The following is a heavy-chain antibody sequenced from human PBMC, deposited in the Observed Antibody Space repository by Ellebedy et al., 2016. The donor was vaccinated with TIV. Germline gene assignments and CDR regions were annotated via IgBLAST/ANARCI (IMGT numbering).Heavy chain of an antibody. CDR1: GFTFSSYW. CDR2: ISNEGDFK. V-gene: IGHV3-30-3*01. D-gene: IGHD1-7*01. Sequence: PGGSLRLSCAASGFTFSSYWMHWVRQAPGKGLEWLGGISNEGDFKVYAASVKGRFTISRDNSKNTMFLQVDSLRPEDTAVYYCARDFQWNYDYWGQGTLVTVST. CDR3: ARDFQWNYDY. J-gene: IGHJ4*02.